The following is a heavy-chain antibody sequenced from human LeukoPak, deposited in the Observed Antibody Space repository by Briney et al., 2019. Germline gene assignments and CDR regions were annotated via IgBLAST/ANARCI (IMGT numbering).Heavy chain of an antibody. CDR3: ARDFVNRNTRYYYGLDV. CDR1: GGTFSSYA. V-gene: IGHV1-69*04. J-gene: IGHJ6*02. D-gene: IGHD1-1*01. CDR2: IIPILGIA. Sequence: SVKVSCKASGGTFSSYAISWVRQAPGQGLEWMGRIIPILGIANYVQKFQGRVTITADKSTSTAYMELSSLRSEDTAVYYCARDFVNRNTRYYYGLDVWGQGTTVTVSS.